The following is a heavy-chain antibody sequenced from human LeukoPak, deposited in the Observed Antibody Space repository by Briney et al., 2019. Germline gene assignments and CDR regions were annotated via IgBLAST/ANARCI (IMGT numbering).Heavy chain of an antibody. J-gene: IGHJ5*02. CDR1: GGPISSSSYY. Sequence: SETLSLTCTVSGGPISSSSYYWGWIRQPPGKGLEWIGSIYYGGSTYYNPSLKSRVTISVDTSKNQFSLKLSSVTAADTAVYYCARDRSGSYLRSVGNWFDPWGQGTLVTVSS. V-gene: IGHV4-39*07. CDR3: ARDRSGSYLRSVGNWFDP. D-gene: IGHD1-26*01. CDR2: IYYGGST.